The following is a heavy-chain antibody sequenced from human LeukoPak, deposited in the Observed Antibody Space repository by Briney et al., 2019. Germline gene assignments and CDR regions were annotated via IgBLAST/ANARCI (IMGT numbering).Heavy chain of an antibody. CDR1: GGSISSYY. CDR2: IYYSGGT. Sequence: PSETLSLTCTVSGGSISSYYWSWIRQPPGKGLEWIGYIYYSGGTTYNPSLKSRVTISVETSKNQFSLKLSSVTAAGTAVYYCARGKLLWFGENWFDPWGQGTLVTVSS. D-gene: IGHD3-10*01. CDR3: ARGKLLWFGENWFDP. V-gene: IGHV4-59*01. J-gene: IGHJ5*02.